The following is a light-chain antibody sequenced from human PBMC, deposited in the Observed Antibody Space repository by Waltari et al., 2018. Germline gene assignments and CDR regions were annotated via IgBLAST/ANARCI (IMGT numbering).Light chain of an antibody. CDR1: DSDVGAYDF. CDR2: EVS. Sequence: QSALTQPASVSGSPGQSITISCSGTDSDVGAYDFVSWYQQHPGKAPHLIIYEVSTRPSGISNRLSAAKSGNTASLTISGLQAEDEADYYCSSYTTSSAPGVFGTGTRVTVL. J-gene: IGLJ1*01. V-gene: IGLV2-14*01. CDR3: SSYTTSSAPGV.